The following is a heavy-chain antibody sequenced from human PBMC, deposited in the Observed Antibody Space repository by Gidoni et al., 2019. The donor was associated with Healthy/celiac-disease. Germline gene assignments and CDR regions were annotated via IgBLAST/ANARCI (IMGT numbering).Heavy chain of an antibody. CDR3: ARVLDTAMAPAGLDY. J-gene: IGHJ4*02. V-gene: IGHV3-21*01. Sequence: EVQLVESGGGLVKPGGSLRLSCAASGFTFSSYSMNWVRQAPGKGLEWVSSISSSSSYIYYADSVKGRFTISRDNAKNSLYLQMNSLRAEDTAVYYCARVLDTAMAPAGLDYWGQGTLVTVSS. D-gene: IGHD5-18*01. CDR2: ISSSSSYI. CDR1: GFTFSSYS.